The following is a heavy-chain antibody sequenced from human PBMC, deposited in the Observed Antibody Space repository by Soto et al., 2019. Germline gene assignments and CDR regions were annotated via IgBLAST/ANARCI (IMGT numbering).Heavy chain of an antibody. J-gene: IGHJ6*02. V-gene: IGHV5-10-1*01. CDR2: IDPSNSFT. CDR1: GYTFTSYW. CDR3: ARHTGLAAAGTVGGGYYYYYGMDV. D-gene: IGHD6-13*01. Sequence: PGESLKISCQVFGYTFTSYWITWVRQMPGKGLEWMGRIDPSNSFTDYNPSFEGHVILSVDLSVSTAYLHWSGLKASDTAVYYCARHTGLAAAGTVGGGYYYYYGMDVWGQGTTVTVSS.